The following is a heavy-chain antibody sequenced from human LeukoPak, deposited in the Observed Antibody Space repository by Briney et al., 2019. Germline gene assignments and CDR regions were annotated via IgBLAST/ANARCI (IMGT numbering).Heavy chain of an antibody. J-gene: IGHJ4*02. CDR1: GFTFSSYE. D-gene: IGHD2-21*02. CDR2: IKQDGREK. CDR3: ARDRGNDFNSYFFDY. Sequence: GGSLRLSCAASGFTFSSYEMNWVRQAPGKGLEWVANIKQDGREKYYVDSVKGRFAISRDNAKNSLYLQMNSLRAEDTAVYYCARDRGNDFNSYFFDYWGQGILVTVSS. V-gene: IGHV3-7*01.